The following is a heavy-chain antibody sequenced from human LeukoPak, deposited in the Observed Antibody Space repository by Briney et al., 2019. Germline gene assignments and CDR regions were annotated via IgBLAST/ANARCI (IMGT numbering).Heavy chain of an antibody. CDR3: ARDPGPDDS. J-gene: IGHJ4*02. Sequence: GGSLRLSCAASGFTFSSYMMNWVRQAPGKGLEWVSSINSGSTYTYYTESVKGRFTVSRDNAKNSLFLQMNSLRAEDTAVYYCARDPGPDDSWGQGTLVTVSS. CDR1: GFTFSSYM. CDR2: INSGSTYT. V-gene: IGHV3-21*01.